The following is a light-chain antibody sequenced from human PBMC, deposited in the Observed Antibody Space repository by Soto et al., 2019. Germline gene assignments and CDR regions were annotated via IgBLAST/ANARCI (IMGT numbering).Light chain of an antibody. V-gene: IGKV3-15*01. CDR2: GAS. CDR3: QQYYSNVPIT. J-gene: IGKJ5*01. Sequence: EIVMAQSPATLSVSPGERATLSCRARQRISSNLAWYQQKPGQAPRLLIYGASTRATGIPARFSGSGSGTDFTLTISCLQSEDFATYYCQQYYSNVPITFGQGTRLEIK. CDR1: QRISSN.